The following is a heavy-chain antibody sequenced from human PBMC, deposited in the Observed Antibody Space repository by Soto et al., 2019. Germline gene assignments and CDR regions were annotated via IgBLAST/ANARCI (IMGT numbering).Heavy chain of an antibody. CDR2: INTGNGNT. D-gene: IGHD5-12*01. CDR3: ARAISGYVT. V-gene: IGHV1-3*04. CDR1: GITYTTYA. Sequence: QVKLVQSGAEVKKPGASVKVSCKASGITYTTYAIHWVRQAPGQGLEWMGWINTGNGNTRYSQRFQGRVTLTTDTSASTAYMDLSSLTSEDTAVYYCARAISGYVTWGQGTLITVSS. J-gene: IGHJ5*02.